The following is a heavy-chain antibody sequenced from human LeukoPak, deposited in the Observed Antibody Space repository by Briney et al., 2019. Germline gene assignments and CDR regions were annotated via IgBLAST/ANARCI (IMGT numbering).Heavy chain of an antibody. J-gene: IGHJ6*03. Sequence: GGSLRLSCAASGFTFDDYAMHWVRQAPGKGLEWVSGISRNSGSIGYADSVKGRFTISRDNAKNSLYLQMNSLRAEDTALYYCAKDNSRYDFWSGGYYYYMDVWGKGTTVTVSS. CDR2: ISRNSGSI. CDR3: AKDNSRYDFWSGGYYYYMDV. D-gene: IGHD3-3*01. CDR1: GFTFDDYA. V-gene: IGHV3-9*01.